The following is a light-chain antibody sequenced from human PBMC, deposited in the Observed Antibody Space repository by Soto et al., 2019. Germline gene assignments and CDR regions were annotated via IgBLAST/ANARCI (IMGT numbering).Light chain of an antibody. Sequence: DVPMTQSPSTLSASVGDRVTITCRASESIATWLAWYQQKPGQAPKLLIYDASRLESGVPSRFSGGGSGTEFTLTISGLQPEDFATYYCHQYNSYFGPGTTLEI. CDR3: HQYNSY. CDR2: DAS. J-gene: IGKJ2*01. V-gene: IGKV1-5*01. CDR1: ESIATW.